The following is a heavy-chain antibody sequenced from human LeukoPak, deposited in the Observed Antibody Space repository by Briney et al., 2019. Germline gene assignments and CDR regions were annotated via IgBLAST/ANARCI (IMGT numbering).Heavy chain of an antibody. J-gene: IGHJ5*02. Sequence: PGGSLRLSCAASGFTFSSHAMSWVRQAPGKGLEWVSSISASGVGTYYADSVKGRFTISRDNSKNTLYLQMNSLRAEDTAVYYCAKGDQYSRDWFDPWGQGTLVAVSS. CDR1: GFTFSSHA. D-gene: IGHD6-13*01. CDR2: ISASGVGT. CDR3: AKGDQYSRDWFDP. V-gene: IGHV3-23*01.